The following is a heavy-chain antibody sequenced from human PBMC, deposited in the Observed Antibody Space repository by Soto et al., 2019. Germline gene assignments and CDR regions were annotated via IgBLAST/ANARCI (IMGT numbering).Heavy chain of an antibody. Sequence: QVQLVQSGAEVKKPGSSVTVSCKASGGTFGNSAISRVRQAPGQGLEWMGGIIPIFSTPDYAQKFQGRVTITADESTSTAYMELTSLRSEDTAVYYCARDKDRQQLGGNYYCAIDVWGQGTTVTVSS. CDR3: ARDKDRQQLGGNYYCAIDV. V-gene: IGHV1-69*12. D-gene: IGHD3-3*02. CDR1: GGTFGNSA. J-gene: IGHJ6*02. CDR2: IIPIFSTP.